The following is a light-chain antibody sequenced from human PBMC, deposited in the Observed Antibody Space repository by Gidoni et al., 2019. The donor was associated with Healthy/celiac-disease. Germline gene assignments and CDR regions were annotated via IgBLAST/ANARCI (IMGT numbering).Light chain of an antibody. CDR3: QQSYSTPYT. Sequence: DIPLTQSPSSLSASVGDRVTIPCRASQSISSYLNWYQQKPGKDPQLLIYAASSLQSGVPSRCSGSGSGTEFNLTISSLQPEEFATYYGQQSYSTPYTFGQGTKLEIK. CDR2: AAS. V-gene: IGKV1-39*01. CDR1: QSISSY. J-gene: IGKJ2*01.